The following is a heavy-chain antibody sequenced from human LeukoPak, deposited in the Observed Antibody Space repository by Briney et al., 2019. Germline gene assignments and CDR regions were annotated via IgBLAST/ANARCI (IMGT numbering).Heavy chain of an antibody. CDR3: SRRDCSHSSCLYWYFDL. CDR1: GGSISSSSYY. CDR2: IYYSGST. Sequence: SETLSLTCTVSGGSISSSSYYWGWIRQPPGKGLEWIGSIYYSGSTYYNPSLKSRVTISVDTSKNQFSLKLSSVTAADTAVYFCSRRDCSHSSCLYWYFDLWGRGTLLTVSS. V-gene: IGHV4-39*07. J-gene: IGHJ2*01. D-gene: IGHD6-13*01.